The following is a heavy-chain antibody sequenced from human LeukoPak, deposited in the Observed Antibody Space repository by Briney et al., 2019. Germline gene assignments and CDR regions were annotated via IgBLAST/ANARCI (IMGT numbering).Heavy chain of an antibody. CDR1: GGSISSSSYY. Sequence: SETLSLTCTVSGGSISSSSYYWGWIRQPPGKGLEWIGSIYYSGSTYYNPSLKSRVTISVDTSKSQFSLKVSSVTAADTAVYYCAAGATAFYYFDYWGQGSLVTVSS. CDR2: IYYSGST. J-gene: IGHJ4*02. D-gene: IGHD1-26*01. CDR3: AAGATAFYYFDY. V-gene: IGHV4-39*07.